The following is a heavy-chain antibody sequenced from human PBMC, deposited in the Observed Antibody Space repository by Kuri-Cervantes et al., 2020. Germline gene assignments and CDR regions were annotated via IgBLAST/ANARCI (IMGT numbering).Heavy chain of an antibody. CDR1: GFTFSSYA. CDR3: ARDHSYLRAFDI. CDR2: ISGSGGST. V-gene: IGHV3-23*01. Sequence: GESLKISCAASGFTFSSYAMSWVRQAPGKGLEWVSAISGSGGSTYYADSVKGRFTISRDNSKNTLYLQMNSLRAEDTAVYYCARDHSYLRAFDIWGQGTMVTVSS. J-gene: IGHJ3*02. D-gene: IGHD5-18*01.